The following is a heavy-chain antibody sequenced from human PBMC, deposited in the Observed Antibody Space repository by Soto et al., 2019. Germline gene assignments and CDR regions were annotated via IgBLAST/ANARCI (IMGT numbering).Heavy chain of an antibody. CDR1: GFTFSGYA. CDR3: ARGSGLHDI. D-gene: IGHD3-10*01. J-gene: IGHJ4*02. Sequence: QVQLDESGGDVVRPGTSLRLSCAASGFTFSGYALHWVRQAPGKGLEWVSVISFDGSNKYYADSVKGRFSISRDNSKSTLFLQMNSLRPEDTAVYYCARGSGLHDIWGQGTLVTVSS. V-gene: IGHV3-30-3*01. CDR2: ISFDGSNK.